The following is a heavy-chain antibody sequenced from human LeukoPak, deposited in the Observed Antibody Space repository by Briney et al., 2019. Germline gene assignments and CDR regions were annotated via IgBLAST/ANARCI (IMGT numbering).Heavy chain of an antibody. D-gene: IGHD6-6*01. CDR2: ISWNSGSI. J-gene: IGHJ4*02. V-gene: IGHV3-9*03. CDR1: GFTFDDYA. Sequence: GGSLRLSCAASGFTFDDYAMHWVRQAPGKGLEWVSGISWNSGSIGYADSVKGRFTISRDNAKNSLYLQMNSLRAEDMALYYCAKDTSPFQDSSSSGFDYWGQGTLVTVSS. CDR3: AKDTSPFQDSSSSGFDY.